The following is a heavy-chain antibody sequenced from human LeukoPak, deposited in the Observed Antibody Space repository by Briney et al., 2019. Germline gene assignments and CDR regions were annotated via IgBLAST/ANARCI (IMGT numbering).Heavy chain of an antibody. J-gene: IGHJ6*02. CDR2: ISAYNGNT. CDR1: GYTFTSYG. CDR3: ARDGDYDYVWGSYPGDHYYYGMDV. Sequence: ASVKVSCKASGYTFTSYGISWVRQAPGQGLEWMGWISAYNGNTNYAQKLQGRATMITDTSTSTAYMELRSLRSDDTAVYYCARDGDYDYVWGSYPGDHYYYGMDVWGQGTTVTVSS. D-gene: IGHD3-16*02. V-gene: IGHV1-18*01.